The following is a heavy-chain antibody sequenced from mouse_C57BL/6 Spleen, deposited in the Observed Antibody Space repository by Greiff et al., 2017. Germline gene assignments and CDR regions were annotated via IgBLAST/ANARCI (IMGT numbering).Heavy chain of an antibody. CDR3: ARSLNWDYAMDD. V-gene: IGHV1-18*01. CDR1: GYTFTDYN. J-gene: IGHJ4*01. D-gene: IGHD4-1*01. Sequence: EVQLQQSGPELVKPGASVKIPCKASGYTFTDYNMDWVKQSHGKSLEWIGDINPNNGGTIYNQKFKGKATLTVDKSSSTAYMELRSLTSEDTAVYYCARSLNWDYAMDDWGQGTSVTVPS. CDR2: INPNNGGT.